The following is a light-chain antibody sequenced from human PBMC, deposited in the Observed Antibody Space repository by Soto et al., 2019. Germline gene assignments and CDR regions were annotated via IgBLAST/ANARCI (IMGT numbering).Light chain of an antibody. Sequence: LLTQSPATLSLSPGERATLSCRASQSVAGHLAWYQQKPGQAPSLLIYDASKRATGIPARFSGSGSGTDFNLTISSLHPEDFAVYYCQQRNSWPPLFTFGPGTKVEIK. CDR3: QQRNSWPPLFT. V-gene: IGKV3-11*01. CDR2: DAS. CDR1: QSVAGH. J-gene: IGKJ3*01.